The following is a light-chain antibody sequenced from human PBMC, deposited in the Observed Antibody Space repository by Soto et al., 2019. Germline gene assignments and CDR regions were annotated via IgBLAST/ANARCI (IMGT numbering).Light chain of an antibody. CDR1: QSVRSSY. V-gene: IGKV3-20*01. J-gene: IGKJ2*02. CDR2: GAS. Sequence: EIELTQSPGTLSLSPGERATLSCRASQSVRSSYLAWYQQKPGQAPRLLIYGASSRATGIPDRFSGSGSGTAFTLTISRLEPEDFAVYYCQQYGSSPSTLGQGTKLEIK. CDR3: QQYGSSPST.